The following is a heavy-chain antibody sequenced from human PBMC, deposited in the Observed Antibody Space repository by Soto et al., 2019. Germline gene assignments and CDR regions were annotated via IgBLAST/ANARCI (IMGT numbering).Heavy chain of an antibody. CDR2: IYHSGST. CDR1: SGSISSSNW. D-gene: IGHD2-2*01. J-gene: IGHJ6*03. V-gene: IGHV4-4*02. Sequence: QVQLQESGPGLVKPSGTLSLTCAVSSGSISSSNWWSWVRQPPGKGLEWIGEIYHSGSTNHNPSLKSRVTISVDKSKNQFSLKLSSVTAADTAVYYCARSCSSTSCYRDYYYYMDVWGKGTTVTVSS. CDR3: ARSCSSTSCYRDYYYYMDV.